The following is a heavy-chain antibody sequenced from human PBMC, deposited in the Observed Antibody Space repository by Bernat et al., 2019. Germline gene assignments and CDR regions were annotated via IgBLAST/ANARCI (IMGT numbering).Heavy chain of an antibody. D-gene: IGHD2-8*01. CDR1: GFTFSSYA. V-gene: IGHV3-30*01. CDR2: ISYDGSNK. CDR3: ARSTAGYCTSGVCYSLSY. J-gene: IGHJ4*02. Sequence: QVQLVESGGGVVQPGRSLRLSCAASGFTFSSYAMHWVRQAPGKGLEWVAVISYDGSNKYYADSVKGRFTISRDNSKNTLYLQMNSLRAEDTAVYYCARSTAGYCTSGVCYSLSYWGQGTLVTVSS.